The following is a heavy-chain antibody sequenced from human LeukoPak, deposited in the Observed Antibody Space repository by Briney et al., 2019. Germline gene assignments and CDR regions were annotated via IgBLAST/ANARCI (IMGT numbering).Heavy chain of an antibody. J-gene: IGHJ3*02. CDR1: GGSISSSSYY. V-gene: IGHV4-39*07. CDR2: IYYSGST. Sequence: SETLSLTCTVSGGSISSSSYYWGWIRQPPGKGLEWIGSIYYSGSTYYNPSLKSRVTISVDTSKNQFSLKLSSVTAADTAVYYCAIRGEAFDIWGQGTMVTVSS. CDR3: AIRGEAFDI.